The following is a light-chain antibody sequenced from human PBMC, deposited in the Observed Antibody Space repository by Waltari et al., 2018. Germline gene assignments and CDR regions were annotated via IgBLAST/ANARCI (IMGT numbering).Light chain of an antibody. CDR3: QQYMTNSWT. CDR2: KAS. V-gene: IGKV1-5*03. J-gene: IGKJ1*01. Sequence: DIQMTQSPSTLSASVGDRVTITCRASQCFINWLAWFQQKPGKAPKLLIYKASNLGSGVPSRFSGSGSGTEFTLTISSLQPDDFATYYCQQYMTNSWTFGQGTRVEVK. CDR1: QCFINW.